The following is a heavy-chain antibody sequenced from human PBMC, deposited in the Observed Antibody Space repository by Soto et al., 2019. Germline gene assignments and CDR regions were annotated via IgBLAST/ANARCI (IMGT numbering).Heavy chain of an antibody. CDR2: MNPNSGNT. D-gene: IGHD2-2*01. CDR3: ARTLGYCISTSCYYYYGMDV. V-gene: IGHV1-8*02. Sequence: ASVKVSCKASGYTFTSSGISWVRQAPGQGLEWMGWMNPNSGNTGYAQKFQGRVTMTRNTSISTAYMELSSLRSEDTAVYYCARTLGYCISTSCYYYYGMDVWGQGTTVTVSS. CDR1: GYTFTSSG. J-gene: IGHJ6*02.